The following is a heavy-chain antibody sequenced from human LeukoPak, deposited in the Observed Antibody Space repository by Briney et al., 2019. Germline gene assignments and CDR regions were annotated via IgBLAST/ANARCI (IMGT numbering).Heavy chain of an antibody. CDR2: ISYDGSNK. V-gene: IGHV3-30*18. CDR1: GFTFSSYG. Sequence: GGSLRLSCAASGFTFSSYGMHWVRQAPGKGLEWVAVISYDGSNKYYADSVKGRFTISRDNSKNTLYLQMNSLRAEDTAVYYCAKSRGYDFWSGPILDYWGQGTLVTVSS. J-gene: IGHJ4*02. CDR3: AKSRGYDFWSGPILDY. D-gene: IGHD3-3*01.